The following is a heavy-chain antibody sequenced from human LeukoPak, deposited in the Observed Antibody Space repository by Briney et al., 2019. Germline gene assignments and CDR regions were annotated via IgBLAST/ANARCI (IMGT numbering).Heavy chain of an antibody. D-gene: IGHD3-3*01. Sequence: PSETLSLTCTVSGGSINNYYWSWIRRPPGKGLEWIGYFYNSGSTNYNPSLKSRVTKSVDTSKNQFSLILSSVTASDTAVYYCARDRGGIGGYFDYWGQGALVTVSS. CDR2: FYNSGST. J-gene: IGHJ4*02. CDR1: GGSINNYY. CDR3: ARDRGGIGGYFDY. V-gene: IGHV4-59*01.